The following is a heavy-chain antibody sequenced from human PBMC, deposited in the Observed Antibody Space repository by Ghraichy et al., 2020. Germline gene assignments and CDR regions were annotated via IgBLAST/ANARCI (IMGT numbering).Heavy chain of an antibody. Sequence: SETLSLTCTVSGVSISGYYWTWIRQPPGKGLEWIGSMFYSGSTSYNPSLKSRVTMSVAASKTQFSLKLSSVTVADTAVYYCARSFGSGNYPTTRIFDYWGQGTLVIVSS. J-gene: IGHJ4*02. V-gene: IGHV4-59*01. D-gene: IGHD3-10*01. CDR3: ARSFGSGNYPTTRIFDY. CDR2: MFYSGST. CDR1: GVSISGYY.